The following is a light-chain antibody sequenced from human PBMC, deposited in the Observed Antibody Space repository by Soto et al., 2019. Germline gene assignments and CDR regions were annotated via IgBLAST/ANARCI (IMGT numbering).Light chain of an antibody. J-gene: IGKJ1*01. Sequence: DIQMTQSPSSLSASVGDRVTITCRASQSISSYLNWYQQKPGKAPKLLIYAASSLQSGVPSRFSGSGSGTDVTLTISRLQPEDLATYHCQQSYSPPWTFGQGTKVEIK. V-gene: IGKV1-39*01. CDR1: QSISSY. CDR3: QQSYSPPWT. CDR2: AAS.